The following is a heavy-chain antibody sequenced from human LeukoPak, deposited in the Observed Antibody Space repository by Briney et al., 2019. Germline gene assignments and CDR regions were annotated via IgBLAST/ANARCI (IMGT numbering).Heavy chain of an antibody. V-gene: IGHV3-33*06. J-gene: IGHJ4*02. CDR1: GFTFSNYG. Sequence: GGSLRLSCAASGFTFSNYGMHWVRQAPGRGLEWVALIYYDGSNKYYADSVKGRFTISRDNSKNTLYLQMDSLRAEDTAVYYCAKAPSSWSDYFDYWGQGTLVTVSS. CDR3: AKAPSSWSDYFDY. CDR2: IYYDGSNK. D-gene: IGHD6-13*01.